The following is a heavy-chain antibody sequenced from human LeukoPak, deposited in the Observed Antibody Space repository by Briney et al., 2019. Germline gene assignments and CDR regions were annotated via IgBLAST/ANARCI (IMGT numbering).Heavy chain of an antibody. D-gene: IGHD3-10*01. Sequence: SVKVSCKASGGTFSSYAISWVRQAPGQGLEWMGRIIPIFGTANYAQKFQGRVTITTDESTSTAYMELSSLRSEDTAEYYCARDRGGIEFDPWGQGTLVTVSS. CDR3: ARDRGGIEFDP. CDR1: GGTFSSYA. J-gene: IGHJ5*02. V-gene: IGHV1-69*05. CDR2: IIPIFGTA.